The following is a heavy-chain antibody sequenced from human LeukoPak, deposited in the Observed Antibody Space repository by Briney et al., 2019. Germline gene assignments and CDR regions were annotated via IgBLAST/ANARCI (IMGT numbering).Heavy chain of an antibody. J-gene: IGHJ4*02. CDR1: GFTFSNYW. V-gene: IGHV3-7*01. CDR2: IKEDGSDK. D-gene: IGHD5/OR15-5a*01. CDR3: WRSVVRFEY. Sequence: GGSLRLSCAASGFTFSNYWMSWVRQAPGKGLEWVATIKEDGSDKNYVDSVKGRFTISRDNAKNSLYFQMSSLRAEDTAVYFFWRSVVRFEYWGERTLGTVSS.